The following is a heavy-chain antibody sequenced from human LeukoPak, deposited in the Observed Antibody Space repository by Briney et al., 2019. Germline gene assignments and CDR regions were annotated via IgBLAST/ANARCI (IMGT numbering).Heavy chain of an antibody. CDR3: TTQGNLNRRMIDLYFDP. V-gene: IGHV3-15*01. Sequence: VGSLRLSCAVSGITFNNTCMTWVRHAPAKGLEWGGRIKSQAGGGTTDYAAPVKGRSSISREDTKTPVHLQMDTLNADATVSYYCTTQGNLNRRMIDLYFDPWGRGTLVTVSS. CDR2: IKSQAGGGTT. J-gene: IGHJ2*01. D-gene: IGHD1-14*01. CDR1: GITFNNTC.